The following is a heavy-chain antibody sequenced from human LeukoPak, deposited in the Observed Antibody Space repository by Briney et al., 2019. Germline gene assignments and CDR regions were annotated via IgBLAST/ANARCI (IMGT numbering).Heavy chain of an antibody. CDR1: GYTLTSYG. J-gene: IGHJ4*02. D-gene: IGHD3-16*01. V-gene: IGHV1-18*01. Sequence: ASVKLSCKASGYTLTSYGISWVRQAPGQGLEWMGWISAYNGNTDYAQSLQGRVTMTIDTSTSTVYMELRSLRSDDTAVYYCARDVGRSYALDYWGQGTLVTVSS. CDR3: ARDVGRSYALDY. CDR2: ISAYNGNT.